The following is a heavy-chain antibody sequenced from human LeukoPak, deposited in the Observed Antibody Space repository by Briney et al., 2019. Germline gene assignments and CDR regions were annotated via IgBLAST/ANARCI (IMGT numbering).Heavy chain of an antibody. J-gene: IGHJ4*02. CDR3: ARVMRGSYSFDY. V-gene: IGHV3-53*01. CDR1: GFTVSSNY. CDR2: IYSGGST. Sequence: GGSLGLSCAASGFTVSSNYMSWVRQAPGKGLEWVSIIYSGGSTYYADSVKGRFTISRDNSKNTLYLQMNSLRAEDTAVYYCARVMRGSYSFDYWGQGTLVTVSS. D-gene: IGHD1-26*01.